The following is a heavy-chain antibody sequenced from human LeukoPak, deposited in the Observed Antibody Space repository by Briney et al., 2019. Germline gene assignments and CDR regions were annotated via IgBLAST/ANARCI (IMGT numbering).Heavy chain of an antibody. V-gene: IGHV5-51*01. J-gene: IGHJ6*03. CDR3: TRYAGYGDPSSDYYYYMDV. CDR1: GYSFTSYW. CDR2: IHPGDSDT. Sequence: GESLKISCKGSGYSFTSYWIGWVRQMPGKGLEWMGIIHPGDSDTRYRPSFQGQVTISADKSISTAYLQWSSLKASDTAMYYCTRYAGYGDPSSDYYYYMDVWGKGTTVTVSS. D-gene: IGHD4-17*01.